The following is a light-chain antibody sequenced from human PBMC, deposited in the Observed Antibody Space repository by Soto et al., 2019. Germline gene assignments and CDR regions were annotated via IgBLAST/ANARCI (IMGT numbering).Light chain of an antibody. CDR2: GAS. J-gene: IGKJ1*01. CDR1: QSVSSN. V-gene: IGKV3-15*01. Sequence: EIVMTQSPATLSVSPGERATLSCRASQSVSSNLAWYQQKPGQAPRLLISGASTRATGIPARFSGSGSGTEFTLTISSLQSEDFAVYYSQQYNYWPPWTFGQGTKVEIK. CDR3: QQYNYWPPWT.